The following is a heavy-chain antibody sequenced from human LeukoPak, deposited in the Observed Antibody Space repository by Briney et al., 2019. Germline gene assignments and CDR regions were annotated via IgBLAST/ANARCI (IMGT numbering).Heavy chain of an antibody. CDR1: GYTFTSYY. D-gene: IGHD3-22*01. Sequence: PSVKVSCKASGYTFTSYYMHWVRQAPGQGLEWMGIINPSGGSTSYAQKFQGRVTMTRDTSTSTVYMELSSLRSEDTAVYYCARGTRITMIVVVISDWGQGTLVTVSS. V-gene: IGHV1-46*01. CDR2: INPSGGST. CDR3: ARGTRITMIVVVISD. J-gene: IGHJ4*02.